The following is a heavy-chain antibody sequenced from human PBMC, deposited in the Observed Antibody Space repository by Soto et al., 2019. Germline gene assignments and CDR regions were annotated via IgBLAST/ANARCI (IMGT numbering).Heavy chain of an antibody. CDR1: GGSISSGGYY. CDR2: IYYSGST. D-gene: IGHD2-15*01. Sequence: QVQLQESGPGLVKPSQTLSLTCTVTGGSISSGGYYWSWIRQHPGKGLEWIGYIYYSGSTYYNPSLMSRVTISVDTSKNQFSLKLSSVTAAGTAVYYCAKNRVYCSGGSCYSGRFDYWGQGTLVTVFS. CDR3: AKNRVYCSGGSCYSGRFDY. J-gene: IGHJ4*02. V-gene: IGHV4-31*03.